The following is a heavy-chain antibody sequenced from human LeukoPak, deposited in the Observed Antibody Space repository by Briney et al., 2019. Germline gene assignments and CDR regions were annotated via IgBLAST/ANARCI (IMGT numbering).Heavy chain of an antibody. CDR1: GFTFSSYA. CDR3: AKLDSSGYYSPFDY. D-gene: IGHD3-22*01. Sequence: GGSLRLSGAASGFTFSSYAMSWVRQAPGKGLEWVSAISGSGGSTYYADSVKGRFTISRDNSKNTLYLQMNSLRAEDTAVYYCAKLDSSGYYSPFDYWGQGTLVTVSS. J-gene: IGHJ4*02. V-gene: IGHV3-23*01. CDR2: ISGSGGST.